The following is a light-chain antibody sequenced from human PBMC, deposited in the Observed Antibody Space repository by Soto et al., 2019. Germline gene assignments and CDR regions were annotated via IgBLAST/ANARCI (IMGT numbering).Light chain of an antibody. V-gene: IGKV3-11*01. CDR1: QSVSSS. Sequence: EIVLIQSPATLSLSPGERATLSCRASQSVSSSLAWYQQNPGQAPRLLIFDASNRATGIPVRFSGSGSGTDFTLTISSLEPEDVAVYYCQQRINWPLTFGGGTRVQIK. J-gene: IGKJ4*01. CDR2: DAS. CDR3: QQRINWPLT.